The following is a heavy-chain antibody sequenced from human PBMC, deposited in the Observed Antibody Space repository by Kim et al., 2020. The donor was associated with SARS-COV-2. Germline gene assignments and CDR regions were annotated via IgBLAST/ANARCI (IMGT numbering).Heavy chain of an antibody. V-gene: IGHV3-7*01. CDR1: GFTFSSYW. CDR3: ASSGGVEDPREFDY. J-gene: IGHJ4*02. CDR2: IKQDGSEK. Sequence: GGSLRLSCAASGFTFSSYWMSWVRQAPGKGLEWVANIKQDGSEKYYVDSVKGRFTISRDNAKNSLYLQMNSLRAEDTAVYYCASSGGVEDPREFDYWGQGTLVTVSS.